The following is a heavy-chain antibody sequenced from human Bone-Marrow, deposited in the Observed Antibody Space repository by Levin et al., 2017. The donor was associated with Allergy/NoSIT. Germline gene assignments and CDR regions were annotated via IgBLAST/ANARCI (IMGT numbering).Heavy chain of an antibody. V-gene: IGHV7-4-1*02. Sequence: AASVKVSCKASGYTFTSYAMNWVRQAPGQGLEWMGWINTNTGNPTYAQGFTGRFVFSLDTSVSTAYLQISSLKAEDTAVYYCARPAAVTFREGNYYYYYMDVWGKGTTVTVSS. D-gene: IGHD4-17*01. CDR1: GYTFTSYA. CDR3: ARPAAVTFREGNYYYYYMDV. CDR2: INTNTGNP. J-gene: IGHJ6*03.